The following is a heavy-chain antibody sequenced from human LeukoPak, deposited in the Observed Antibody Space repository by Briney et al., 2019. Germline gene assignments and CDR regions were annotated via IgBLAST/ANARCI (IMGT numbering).Heavy chain of an antibody. V-gene: IGHV3-48*02. Sequence: GGSLRLSCAASGFTFSNAWMSWVRQAPGKGLEWVSYIRSSGDVIYYADSVKGRFTISRDIAKDSLFLQMNSLRDEDTAVYYCTRDPEALDYWGRGTLVTVSS. CDR1: GFTFSNAW. J-gene: IGHJ4*02. CDR3: TRDPEALDY. CDR2: IRSSGDVI.